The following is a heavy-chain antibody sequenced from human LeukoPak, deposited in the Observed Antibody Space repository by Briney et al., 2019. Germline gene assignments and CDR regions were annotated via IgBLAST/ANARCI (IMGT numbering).Heavy chain of an antibody. J-gene: IGHJ3*01. D-gene: IGHD2-2*01. V-gene: IGHV3-7*01. CDR1: GFTFSRHW. Sequence: GGSLRLSCEASGFTFSRHWLTWVRQAPGKGLEGVGNIDGAGGEKHYVDSLKGRFTISRDNAKTSLYLHMNSLRAEDTAVYYCARDGVPAARDLWGQGTMVIVSS. CDR3: ARDGVPAARDL. CDR2: IDGAGGEK.